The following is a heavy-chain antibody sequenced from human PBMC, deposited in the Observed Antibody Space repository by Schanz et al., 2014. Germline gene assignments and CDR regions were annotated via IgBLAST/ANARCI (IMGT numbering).Heavy chain of an antibody. D-gene: IGHD3-10*01. J-gene: IGHJ5*01. CDR3: AKQHIVRGVIYLNWFDS. CDR2: VSSDGNND. CDR1: GFTFSTHA. Sequence: VQLLASGGGLVQPGGSLRLSCAASGFTFSTHAMHWVRQAPGKGLEWVALVSSDGNNDYYTDSVKGRFTISRDNSKNTLYLQLNSLRAEDTAVYYCAKQHIVRGVIYLNWFDSWGQGTLVTVSS. V-gene: IGHV3-30*18.